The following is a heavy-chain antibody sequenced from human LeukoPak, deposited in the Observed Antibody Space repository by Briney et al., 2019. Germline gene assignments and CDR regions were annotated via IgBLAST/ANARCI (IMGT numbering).Heavy chain of an antibody. Sequence: PGRSLRLSCAASGFTFSSYGMHWVRQAPGKGLEWVAVISYDGSNKYYADSVKGRFTISRDNSENTLYLQMNSLRAEDTAVYYCAKGQAGGYWGQGTLVTVSS. CDR3: AKGQAGGY. J-gene: IGHJ4*02. CDR1: GFTFSSYG. V-gene: IGHV3-30*18. CDR2: ISYDGSNK. D-gene: IGHD1-26*01.